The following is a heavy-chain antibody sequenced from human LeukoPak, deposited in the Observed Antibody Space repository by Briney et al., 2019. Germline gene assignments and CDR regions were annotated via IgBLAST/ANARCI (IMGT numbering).Heavy chain of an antibody. Sequence: PGGSLRLSCAASGFTFSSYWMNWVRQAPGKGLEWVSYISSRSSTIHYADSVKGRFTISRDNAKNSLYLQMNSLRAEDTAVYYCARGGYCSGSSCYVTYYFDYWGQGTLVTVSS. CDR3: ARGGYCSGSSCYVTYYFDY. CDR2: ISSRSSTI. CDR1: GFTFSSYW. J-gene: IGHJ4*02. D-gene: IGHD2-15*01. V-gene: IGHV3-48*01.